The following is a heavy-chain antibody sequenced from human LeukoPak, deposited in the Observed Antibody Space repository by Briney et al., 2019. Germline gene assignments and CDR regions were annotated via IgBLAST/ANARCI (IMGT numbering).Heavy chain of an antibody. V-gene: IGHV4-34*01. CDR1: GGSFSGYY. Sequence: SETLSLTCAVYGGSFSGYYWSWVRQAPGKGLEWIGEINHSGSTNYNPSLKSRVTISVDTSKNQFSLKLSSVTAADTAVYYCAREGCSSTSCYLGAFDIWGQGTMVTVSS. D-gene: IGHD2-2*01. J-gene: IGHJ3*02. CDR3: AREGCSSTSCYLGAFDI. CDR2: INHSGST.